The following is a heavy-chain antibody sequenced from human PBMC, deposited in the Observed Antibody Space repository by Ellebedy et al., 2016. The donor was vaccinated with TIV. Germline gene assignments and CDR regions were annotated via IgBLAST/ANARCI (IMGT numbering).Heavy chain of an antibody. CDR2: IYYSGIT. CDR3: ATYSMGRLDY. D-gene: IGHD1-1*01. Sequence: SETLSLTCTVSGGSISSSNYYWGWIRQPPGKGLEWIGSIYYSGITYYNPSLKSRVTISVDTPKNRFSLKLSSVTAADTAVYYCATYSMGRLDYWGQGTLVTVSS. CDR1: GGSISSSNYY. J-gene: IGHJ4*02. V-gene: IGHV4-39*01.